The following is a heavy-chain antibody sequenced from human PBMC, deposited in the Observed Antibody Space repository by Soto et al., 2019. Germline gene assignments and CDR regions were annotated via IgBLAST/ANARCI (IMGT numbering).Heavy chain of an antibody. J-gene: IGHJ4*02. Sequence: QVQLVQSGAEVKKPGASVKVSCKVSGYTLTELSMHWVRQAPGKGLEWMGGFDPEDGETIYAQKFQGRVTMTEDTSTETAYMELSSLRSEDTAVYYCATGSYYDYIWGSYRHFDYWGQGTLVTVSS. CDR1: GYTLTELS. CDR2: FDPEDGET. D-gene: IGHD3-16*02. V-gene: IGHV1-24*01. CDR3: ATGSYYDYIWGSYRHFDY.